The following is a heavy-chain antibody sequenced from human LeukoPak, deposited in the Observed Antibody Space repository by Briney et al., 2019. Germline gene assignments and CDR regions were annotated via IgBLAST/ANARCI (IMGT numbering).Heavy chain of an antibody. CDR1: GFTFSTYF. J-gene: IGHJ4*02. D-gene: IGHD4-17*01. CDR2: INGDGKST. V-gene: IGHV3-74*01. CDR3: AREHYGPDY. Sequence: GGSLRLSCAASGFTFSTYFMHWVRPAPGKGLVWVSRINGDGKSTTYADSVMGRFTISRDNAKNTLYLQMNSLRAEDTAVYSCAREHYGPDYWGQGTLVTVSS.